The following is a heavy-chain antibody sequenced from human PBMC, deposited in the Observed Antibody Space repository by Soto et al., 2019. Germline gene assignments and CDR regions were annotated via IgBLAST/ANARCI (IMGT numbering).Heavy chain of an antibody. CDR2: INPSGGST. V-gene: IGHV1-46*01. D-gene: IGHD3-10*01. CDR3: ARAGRGAAQCSYYGMDV. J-gene: IGHJ6*02. Sequence: ASLKVSCKASGYTFTGYYMHWVRQAPGQGLEWMGIINPSGGSTSYAQKFQGRVTMTRDTSTSTVYMELSSLRSEDTAVYYCARAGRGAAQCSYYGMDVWGQGNTVTVSS. CDR1: GYTFTGYY.